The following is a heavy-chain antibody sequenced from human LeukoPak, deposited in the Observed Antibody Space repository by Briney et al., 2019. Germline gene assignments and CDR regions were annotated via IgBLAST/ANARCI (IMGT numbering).Heavy chain of an antibody. D-gene: IGHD3-22*01. V-gene: IGHV3-23*01. CDR2: ISVSGNT. CDR3: AKDRATMMGVIRTTPRGQFDY. CDR1: GFTLSSYA. Sequence: GGSLRLSCAASGFTLSSYAMSWVRQGPGKGLEWVSAISVSGNTYHADSVKGRFTISRDSSKNTLYLQMNSLRAGDAALYYCAKDRATMMGVIRTTPRGQFDYWGQGTLVTVSS. J-gene: IGHJ4*02.